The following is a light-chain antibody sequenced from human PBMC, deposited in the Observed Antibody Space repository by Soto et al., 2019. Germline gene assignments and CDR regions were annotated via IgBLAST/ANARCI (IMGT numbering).Light chain of an antibody. Sequence: AIQMTQSQTSLSASVGDRVTITCRASQDIRNDLGWYQQKPGKAPKLLIYAASTLQSGVPSRFSGSGSGTDFTLTISCLQSEDFATYYCQQYYSYPRTFGQGTKVDI. CDR2: AAS. V-gene: IGKV1-6*01. J-gene: IGKJ1*01. CDR3: QQYYSYPRT. CDR1: QDIRND.